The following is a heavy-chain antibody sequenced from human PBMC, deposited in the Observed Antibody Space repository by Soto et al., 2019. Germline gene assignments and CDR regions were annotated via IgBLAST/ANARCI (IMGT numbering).Heavy chain of an antibody. CDR1: GFSFDTYN. CDR2: ISSGRPDI. CDR3: ARDHWGIAAGDFDL. Sequence: EDQLVESGGGLVKPGGSLRLSCAASGFSFDTYNMNWVRQAPGKGLEWVSSISSGRPDIFYADSVRGRFTISRDDAKKSLFLQMNSLRADDTAVYYCARDHWGIAAGDFDLWGQGTLVTVSS. V-gene: IGHV3-21*02. D-gene: IGHD7-27*01. J-gene: IGHJ4*02.